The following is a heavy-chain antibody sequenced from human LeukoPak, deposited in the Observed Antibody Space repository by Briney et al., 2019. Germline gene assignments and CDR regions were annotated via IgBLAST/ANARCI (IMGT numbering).Heavy chain of an antibody. Sequence: PGGSLRVSCAASGFTFSSYAMHWVRQAPGKGLEWVAVISYDGSNKYYADSVKGRFTISRDNSKNTLYLQMNSLRAEDTAVYYCARDTGAVACDYWGQGTLVTVSS. CDR2: ISYDGSNK. CDR3: ARDTGAVACDY. J-gene: IGHJ4*02. V-gene: IGHV3-30-3*01. D-gene: IGHD6-19*01. CDR1: GFTFSSYA.